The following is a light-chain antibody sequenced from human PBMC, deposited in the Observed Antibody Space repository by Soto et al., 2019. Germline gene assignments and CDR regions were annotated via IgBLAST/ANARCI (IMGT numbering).Light chain of an antibody. Sequence: DIQMTQSPSTLSASVGDRVTITCRASQSVGSWLAWYQQKPGKAPKLLIYMASRLESGVPSRFSGSESGTEFTLTISNLQPDDFATYYCQQYHKFWTFGQGTKVEIK. CDR1: QSVGSW. J-gene: IGKJ1*01. V-gene: IGKV1-5*03. CDR2: MAS. CDR3: QQYHKFWT.